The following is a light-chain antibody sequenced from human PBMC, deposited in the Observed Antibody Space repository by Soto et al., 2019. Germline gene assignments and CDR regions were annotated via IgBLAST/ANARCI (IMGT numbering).Light chain of an antibody. J-gene: IGKJ3*01. CDR2: GAS. CDR3: QQYNNWPLT. Sequence: EIVMTQSPATLSVSPGERATLSCRASQSVSSNLAWYQQKPGQPPRLFIHGASTRATGIPARFSGSGSGTEFTLTISSLQSEDFAVYHCQQYNNWPLTFGPGTKVDIK. V-gene: IGKV3-15*01. CDR1: QSVSSN.